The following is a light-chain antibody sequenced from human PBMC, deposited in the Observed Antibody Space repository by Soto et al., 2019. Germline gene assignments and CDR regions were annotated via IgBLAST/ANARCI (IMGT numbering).Light chain of an antibody. Sequence: QSVLTQPASVSGSPGQSITISCTGTSSDVGGYNYVSWYQQHPGKATKLMIYDVSNRPSGVSDRFSGSKSGNTASLTISGLQAEDEADYYCSSFTTSSTLVFGTGTK. CDR3: SSFTTSSTLV. V-gene: IGLV2-14*01. CDR1: SSDVGGYNY. CDR2: DVS. J-gene: IGLJ1*01.